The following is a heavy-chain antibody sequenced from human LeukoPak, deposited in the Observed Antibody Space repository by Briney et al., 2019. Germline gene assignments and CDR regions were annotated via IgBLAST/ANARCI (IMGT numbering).Heavy chain of an antibody. CDR1: GGSISSSSYY. V-gene: IGHV4-39*01. J-gene: IGHJ4*02. D-gene: IGHD3-16*01. CDR2: IYYSGST. CDR3: ARLPYYDYVWESGRSYFDY. Sequence: PSETLSLTCTVSGGSISSSSYYWGWIRQPPGKGLEWIGSIYYSGSTYYNPSLKSRVTISVDTSKNQFSLKLSSVTAADTAVYYCARLPYYDYVWESGRSYFDYWGQGTLVTVSS.